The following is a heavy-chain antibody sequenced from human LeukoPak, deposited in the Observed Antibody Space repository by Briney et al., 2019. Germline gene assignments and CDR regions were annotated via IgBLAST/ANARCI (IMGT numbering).Heavy chain of an antibody. CDR2: IKQDGSEK. V-gene: IGHV3-7*01. CDR1: GFTFSSYW. D-gene: IGHD3-16*01. CDR3: ARDKEYRIMITFGGVIAFDY. Sequence: GGSPRLSCAASGFTFSSYWMSWVRQAPGKGLEWVANIKQDGSEKYYVDSVKGRFTISRDNAKNSLYLQMNSLRAEDTAVYYCARDKEYRIMITFGGVIAFDYWGQGTLVTVSS. J-gene: IGHJ4*02.